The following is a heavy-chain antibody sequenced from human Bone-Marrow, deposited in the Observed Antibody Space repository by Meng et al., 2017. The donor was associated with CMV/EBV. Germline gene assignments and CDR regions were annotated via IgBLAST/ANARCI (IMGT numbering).Heavy chain of an antibody. CDR1: GFTFSSYW. CDR3: ARGETYYDFWSGYYTDIY. CDR2: IKQDGSEK. Sequence: GESLKISCAASGFTFSSYWLSWVRQAPGKGLEWVANIKQDGSEKYYVDSVKGRFTISRDNAKNSLYLQMNSLRAEDTAVYYCARGETYYDFWSGYYTDIYWGQGTLVTVSS. J-gene: IGHJ4*02. D-gene: IGHD3-3*01. V-gene: IGHV3-7*04.